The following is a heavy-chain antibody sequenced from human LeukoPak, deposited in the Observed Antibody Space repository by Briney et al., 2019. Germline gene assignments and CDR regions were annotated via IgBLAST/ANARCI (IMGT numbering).Heavy chain of an antibody. D-gene: IGHD1-1*01. V-gene: IGHV4-59*08. J-gene: IGHJ4*02. Sequence: SETLSLTCTVSGGSISSYYWSWIRQPPGKGLEWIGYIYYSGSTNYNPSLKSRVTISVDTSKNQFSLKLSSVTAADTAVYYCARGDWNFDYWGQGTLVTVSS. CDR1: GGSISSYY. CDR3: ARGDWNFDY. CDR2: IYYSGST.